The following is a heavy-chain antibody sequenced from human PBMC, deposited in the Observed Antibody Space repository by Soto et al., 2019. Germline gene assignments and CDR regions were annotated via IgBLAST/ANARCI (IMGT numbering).Heavy chain of an antibody. CDR2: IYHSGST. Sequence: SETLSLTCAVSGYSISSGYYWGWIRQPPGKGLECIGSIYHSGSTYYNPSLKSRVTISVDTSKNQFSLKLSSVTAADTAVYYCARDRITRTTDRIDPCGQGPLVTVS. CDR3: ARDRITRTTDRIDP. D-gene: IGHD1-7*01. J-gene: IGHJ5*02. V-gene: IGHV4-38-2*02. CDR1: GYSISSGYY.